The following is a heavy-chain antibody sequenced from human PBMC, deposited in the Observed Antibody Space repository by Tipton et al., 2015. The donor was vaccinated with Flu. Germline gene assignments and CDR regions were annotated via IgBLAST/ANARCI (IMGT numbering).Heavy chain of an antibody. CDR1: GFTFSTYD. J-gene: IGHJ6*02. V-gene: IGHV3-13*01. Sequence: SLRLSCAASGFTFSTYDMHWVRQATEKRLEWVSAIGSAGDTYYLDSVKGRFTISRDNVRNSLYLQMNSLRVADTAVYYCARGPLPDSNWYNGMDVWARGPRSPSP. CDR2: IGSAGDT. D-gene: IGHD6-13*01. CDR3: ARGPLPDSNWYNGMDV.